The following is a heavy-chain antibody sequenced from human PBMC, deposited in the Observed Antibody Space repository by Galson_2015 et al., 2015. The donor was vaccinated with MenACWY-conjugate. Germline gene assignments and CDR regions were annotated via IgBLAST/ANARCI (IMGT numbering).Heavy chain of an antibody. CDR1: GFTFSSYA. D-gene: IGHD4-17*01. Sequence: SLRLSCAASGFTFSSYAMSWVRQAPGKGLEWVSAISGSGGNTYYADSVKGRFTISRDNSKNTLYLQMNSLRAEDTAVYYCAKGPYGDPIYYFDYWGQGTLVTVSS. J-gene: IGHJ4*02. V-gene: IGHV3-23*01. CDR3: AKGPYGDPIYYFDY. CDR2: ISGSGGNT.